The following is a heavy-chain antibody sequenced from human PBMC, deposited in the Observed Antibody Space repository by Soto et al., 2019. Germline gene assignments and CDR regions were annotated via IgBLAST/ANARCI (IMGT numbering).Heavy chain of an antibody. CDR2: IYWDDDK. CDR1: GFSLSISGVG. Sequence: QITLKESGPPLVKPTQTLTLTCTFSGFSLSISGVGVGWIRQSPGKALEWLALIYWDDDKRYSPSLKSRLASNNDTPKNQLDLTILNMAPVDTATYYCAHRPGGSYGDVFEIWGQGTMVTVSS. CDR3: AHRPGGSYGDVFEI. D-gene: IGHD1-26*01. J-gene: IGHJ3*02. V-gene: IGHV2-5*02.